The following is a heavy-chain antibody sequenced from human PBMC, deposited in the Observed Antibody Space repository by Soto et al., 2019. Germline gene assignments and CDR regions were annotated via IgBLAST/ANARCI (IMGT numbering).Heavy chain of an antibody. Sequence: GASAKVSCKASGGTFSSYAISWVRQAPGQGLEWMGGIIPIFGTANYAQKFQGRVTITADESTSTAYMELSSLRSEDTAVYYRAREDHRVVVITNAFDIWGQGTMVTVSS. J-gene: IGHJ3*02. CDR2: IIPIFGTA. CDR1: GGTFSSYA. V-gene: IGHV1-69*13. CDR3: AREDHRVVVITNAFDI. D-gene: IGHD3-22*01.